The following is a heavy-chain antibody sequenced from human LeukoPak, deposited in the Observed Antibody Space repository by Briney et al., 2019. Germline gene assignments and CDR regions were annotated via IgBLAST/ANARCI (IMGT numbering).Heavy chain of an antibody. D-gene: IGHD3-9*01. CDR1: GFTFSSYG. J-gene: IGHJ4*02. Sequence: GRSLRLSCAASGFTFSSYGMHWVRQDPGKGLEGVAVIWYDGSNKYYADSVKGRFTISRDNSKNTLYLQMNRLRAHCTAVYYCAKTGGPDVYYDILTGTRAYFDYWGQGTLVTVSS. V-gene: IGHV3-33*06. CDR3: AKTGGPDVYYDILTGTRAYFDY. CDR2: IWYDGSNK.